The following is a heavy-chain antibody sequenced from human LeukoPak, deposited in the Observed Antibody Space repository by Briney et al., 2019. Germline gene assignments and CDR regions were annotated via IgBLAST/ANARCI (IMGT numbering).Heavy chain of an antibody. CDR1: AYTFTAFY. CDR3: ARVFSGSSTAYYSVY. CDR2: INPNSGGT. J-gene: IGHJ4*02. D-gene: IGHD1-26*01. V-gene: IGHV1-2*02. Sequence: GASVKVSCKASAYTFTAFYMDWVRQAPGQGLEWMGWINPNSGGTNYAQKFQGRVTMTRDTSISTAYMELSRLRSDDTAVYYCARVFSGSSTAYYSVYWGQGTLVTVSS.